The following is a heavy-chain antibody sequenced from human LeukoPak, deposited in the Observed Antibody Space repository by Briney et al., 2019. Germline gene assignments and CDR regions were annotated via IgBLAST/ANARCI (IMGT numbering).Heavy chain of an antibody. D-gene: IGHD3-10*01. V-gene: IGHV5-51*01. CDR3: ARPSMVRGVIITIDP. CDR1: GYSFTSYW. CDR2: IYPGDSDT. J-gene: IGHJ5*02. Sequence: GESLKISCKGSGYSFTSYWIGWVRQMPGKGLEWMGIIYPGDSDTRYSPSFQGQVTISADKSISTAYLQWSSLKASDTAMYYCARPSMVRGVIITIDPWGQGTLVTVSS.